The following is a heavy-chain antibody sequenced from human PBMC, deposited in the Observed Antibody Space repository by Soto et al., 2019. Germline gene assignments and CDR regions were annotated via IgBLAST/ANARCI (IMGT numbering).Heavy chain of an antibody. CDR2: IYSGGST. V-gene: IGHV3-66*01. J-gene: IGHJ4*02. D-gene: IGHD3-22*01. CDR1: GFTVSSNY. CDR3: AIRASYYDSSGYFDY. Sequence: GGSLRLSCAASGFTVSSNYMSWVRQAPGKGLEWVSVIYSGGSTYYADSVKGRFTISRDNSKNTLYLQMNSLRAEDTAVYYCAIRASYYDSSGYFDYWGQGTLVTVSS.